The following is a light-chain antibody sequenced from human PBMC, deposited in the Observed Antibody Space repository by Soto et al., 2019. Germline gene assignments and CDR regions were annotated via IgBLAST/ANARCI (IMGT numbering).Light chain of an antibody. CDR1: SSNLGAPYD. Sequence: QSVLTQPPSVSGAPGQTVIISCSGSSSNLGAPYDVNRFRQLPGTVPRLLIYGNNNRPSGVPDRFSGSKSGTSASLAITGLQAEDEADYYCQSYDSSLSGYVFGTGTKLTVL. J-gene: IGLJ1*01. CDR2: GNN. V-gene: IGLV1-40*01. CDR3: QSYDSSLSGYV.